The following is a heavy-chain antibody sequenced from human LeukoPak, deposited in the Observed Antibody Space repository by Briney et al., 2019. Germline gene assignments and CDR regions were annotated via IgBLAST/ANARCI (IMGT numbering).Heavy chain of an antibody. Sequence: SETLSLTCTASGASISNYYWSWIRQTPEKGLEWMGHIHSSGGSSYYPSLKSRLTLSIDTSRNQLSLKLPSVTAADTAVYFCARLGSYHDFWGQGALVTVSS. J-gene: IGHJ4*02. CDR1: GASISNYY. D-gene: IGHD1-26*01. V-gene: IGHV4-4*09. CDR3: ARLGSYHDF. CDR2: IHSSGGS.